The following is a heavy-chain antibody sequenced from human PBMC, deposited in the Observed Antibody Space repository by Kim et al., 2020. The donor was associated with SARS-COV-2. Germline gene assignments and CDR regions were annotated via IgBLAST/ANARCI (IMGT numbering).Heavy chain of an antibody. CDR2: ISGSGEST. CDR3: AKGMDV. V-gene: IGHV3-23*01. J-gene: IGHJ6*02. CDR1: EFTFSSYA. Sequence: GGSLRLSCAGSEFTFSSYAMSWVRQASGKGLEWVSTISGSGESTYYADSVKGRFTISRDNSKNTLYLQMNSLRAVATAVYYCAKGMDVWGQGTTVTVSS.